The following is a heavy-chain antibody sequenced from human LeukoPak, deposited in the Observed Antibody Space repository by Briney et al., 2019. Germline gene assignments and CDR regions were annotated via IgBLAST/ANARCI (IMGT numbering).Heavy chain of an antibody. D-gene: IGHD3-10*01. J-gene: IGHJ5*02. CDR1: GYTFTDYY. CDR2: INPNSGGT. Sequence: PSVKVSCKASGYTFTDYYIHWVRQAPGQGLDCMGWINPNSGGTNYAQKFQGRVTMTRDTSISTAYMELSRLRSDDTAVYYCARGSSGSYSSWLDPWGQGTLVTVSS. CDR3: ARGSSGSYSSWLDP. V-gene: IGHV1-2*02.